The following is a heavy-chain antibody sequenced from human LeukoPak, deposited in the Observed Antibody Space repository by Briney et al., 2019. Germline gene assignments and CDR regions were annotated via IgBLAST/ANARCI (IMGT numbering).Heavy chain of an antibody. CDR1: GGSISSGGYY. V-gene: IGHV4-30-2*01. D-gene: IGHD3-10*01. CDR3: ARVPLYYYGSGSQYYFDY. J-gene: IGHJ4*02. CDR2: IYHSGST. Sequence: SETLSLTCTVSGGSISSGGYYWSWIRQPPGKGLEWIGYIYHSGSTYYNPSLKSRVTISVDRSKNQFSLKLSSVTAADTAVYYCARVPLYYYGSGSQYYFDYWGQGTLVTVSS.